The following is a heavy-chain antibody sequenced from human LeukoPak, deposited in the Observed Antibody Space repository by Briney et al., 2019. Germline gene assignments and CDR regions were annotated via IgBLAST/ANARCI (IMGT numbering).Heavy chain of an antibody. CDR2: INHSGST. CDR3: ARRRGWLQTQEYFDY. D-gene: IGHD5-24*01. CDR1: GGSFSGYY. Sequence: KTSETLSLTCAVYGGSFSGYYWSWIRQPPGKGLEWIGEINHSGSTNCNPSLKSRVTISVDTSKNQFSLKLSSVTAADTAVYYCARRRGWLQTQEYFDYWGQGTLVTVSS. V-gene: IGHV4-34*01. J-gene: IGHJ4*02.